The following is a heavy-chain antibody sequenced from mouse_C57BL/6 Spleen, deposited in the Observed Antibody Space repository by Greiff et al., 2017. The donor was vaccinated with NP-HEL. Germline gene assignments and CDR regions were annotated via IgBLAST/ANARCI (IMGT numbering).Heavy chain of an antibody. CDR2: ISSGGDYI. CDR1: GFTFSSYA. V-gene: IGHV5-9-1*02. CDR3: TRELGREAWFAY. Sequence: EVKLMESGEGLVKPGGSLKLSCAASGFTFSSYAMSWVRQTPEKRLEWVAYISSGGDYIYYADTVKGRFTISRDNARNTLYLQMSSLKSEDTAMYYCTRELGREAWFAYWGQGTLVTVSA. J-gene: IGHJ3*01. D-gene: IGHD4-1*01.